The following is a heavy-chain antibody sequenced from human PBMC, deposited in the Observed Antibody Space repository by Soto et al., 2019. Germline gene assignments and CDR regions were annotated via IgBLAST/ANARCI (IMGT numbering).Heavy chain of an antibody. J-gene: IGHJ6*02. Sequence: EVHLVESGGGLVQPGGSLRLSCAASGFTLSNHDMYWVRQATGKSLEWVSAIGIGGDTYYPASVKGRFTISRQNGKNSLYLQMNNLRAGDTAVYYCARGPGSPRYYNGMDVWGQGTTVTVSS. V-gene: IGHV3-13*01. CDR1: GFTLSNHD. CDR3: ARGPGSPRYYNGMDV. D-gene: IGHD3-10*01. CDR2: IGIGGDT.